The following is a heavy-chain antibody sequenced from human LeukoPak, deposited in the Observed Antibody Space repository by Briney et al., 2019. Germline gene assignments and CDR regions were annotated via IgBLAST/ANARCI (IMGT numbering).Heavy chain of an antibody. Sequence: GRSLRLSCAASGLTFSSYGMHWVRQAPGKGLEWVAVISYDGSNKYYADSVKGRFTISRDNSKNTLYLQMNSLRAEDTAVYYCAKDLLYFDWLLPDYWGQGTLVTVSS. J-gene: IGHJ4*02. D-gene: IGHD3-9*01. V-gene: IGHV3-30*18. CDR2: ISYDGSNK. CDR3: AKDLLYFDWLLPDY. CDR1: GLTFSSYG.